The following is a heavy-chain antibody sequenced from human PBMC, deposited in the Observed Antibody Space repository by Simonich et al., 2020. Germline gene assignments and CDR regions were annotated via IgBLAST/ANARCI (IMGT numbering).Heavy chain of an antibody. Sequence: QVQLVESGGGVVQPGRSLRLSCAASGFTFSSYAMHWVRQAPGKGREWWAVKSYDGSKKYYADSVKGRFTSSRDNSKNTLYLQMNSLRAEDTAVYYCARELSKNGEAAAGHYFDYWGQGTLVTVSS. D-gene: IGHD6-13*01. J-gene: IGHJ4*02. CDR1: GFTFSSYA. CDR3: ARELSKNGEAAAGHYFDY. CDR2: KSYDGSKK. V-gene: IGHV3-30*07.